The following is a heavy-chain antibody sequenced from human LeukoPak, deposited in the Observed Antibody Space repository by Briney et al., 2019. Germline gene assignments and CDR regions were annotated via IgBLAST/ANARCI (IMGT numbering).Heavy chain of an antibody. D-gene: IGHD3-10*01. CDR3: ARQTYYYGSGPYPWFDP. Sequence: GGSLRLSCAASGFTVSSNYMSWVRQAPGKGLEWVSVIYSGGSTYYADSVKGRFTISRDNSKNTLYLQMNSPRAEDTAVYYCARQTYYYGSGPYPWFDPWGQGTLVIVSS. CDR1: GFTVSSNY. V-gene: IGHV3-66*04. J-gene: IGHJ5*02. CDR2: IYSGGST.